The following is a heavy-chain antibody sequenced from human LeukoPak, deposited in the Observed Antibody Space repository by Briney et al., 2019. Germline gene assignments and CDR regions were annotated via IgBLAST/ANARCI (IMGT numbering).Heavy chain of an antibody. Sequence: SETLSLTCTVSGGSMSSFYWDWIRQPAGKGLQWIGRVYTSGVTNYNPSLKSRVIMSVDTSKNQFSLKLSSVTAADTAVYYCAREWTSGDGSGYPYYFDYWGPGTLVTVSS. D-gene: IGHD3-22*01. CDR1: GGSMSSFY. V-gene: IGHV4-4*07. CDR3: AREWTSGDGSGYPYYFDY. J-gene: IGHJ4*02. CDR2: VYTSGVT.